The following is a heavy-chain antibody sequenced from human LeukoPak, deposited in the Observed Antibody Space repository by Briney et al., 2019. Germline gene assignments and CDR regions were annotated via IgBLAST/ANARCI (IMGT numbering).Heavy chain of an antibody. Sequence: PGGSLRLSCAASGFTFSNAWMSWVRQAPGKGLEWVSSITSSSSYIYYADSVKGRFTISRDNAKNSLYLQINSLRAEDTAVYYCARDPYSGGYGDYYYYYMDVWGKGTTVTISS. CDR2: ITSSSSYI. CDR3: ARDPYSGGYGDYYYYYMDV. V-gene: IGHV3-21*01. D-gene: IGHD1-26*01. J-gene: IGHJ6*03. CDR1: GFTFSNAW.